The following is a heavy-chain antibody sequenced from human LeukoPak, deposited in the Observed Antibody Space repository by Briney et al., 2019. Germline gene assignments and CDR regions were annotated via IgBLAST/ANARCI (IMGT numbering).Heavy chain of an antibody. D-gene: IGHD3-10*01. CDR1: AFTFSDYY. CDR2: ISSSGSTI. Sequence: VGSLRLSCAASAFTFSDYYMSWIRQAPGKGLEWVSYISSSGSTIYYADSVKGRFTISRDNAKNSLYLQMNSLRSEDTAVYYCAREAQISTMVREYFNYWDQGTLVTVSS. CDR3: AREAQISTMVREYFNY. V-gene: IGHV3-11*04. J-gene: IGHJ4*02.